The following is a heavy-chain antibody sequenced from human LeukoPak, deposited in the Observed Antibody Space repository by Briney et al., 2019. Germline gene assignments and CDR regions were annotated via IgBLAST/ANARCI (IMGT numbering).Heavy chain of an antibody. CDR1: GYTFTGYY. CDR2: INPNSGGT. CDR3: ARGRITIFGVVPCYYMDV. D-gene: IGHD3-3*01. V-gene: IGHV1-2*02. J-gene: IGHJ4*02. Sequence: ASVKVSCKASGYTFTGYYMHWVRQAPGQGLEWMGWINPNSGGTNYAQKFQGRVTMTRDTSISTAYMELSRLRSDDTAVYYCARGRITIFGVVPCYYMDVWGQGTLVTVSS.